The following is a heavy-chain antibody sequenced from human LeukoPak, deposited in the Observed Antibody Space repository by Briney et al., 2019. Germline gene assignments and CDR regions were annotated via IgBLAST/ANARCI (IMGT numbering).Heavy chain of an antibody. CDR3: ARDTARGRYYYYYMDV. CDR2: VYSGGST. CDR1: GFTVSSNY. Sequence: GGSLRLSCAASGFTVSSNYMSWVLQAPGKGLESGSVVYSGGSTYYADSVMGRFTISRDNSKNTLYLQMNSLRAEDTAVYYCARDTARGRYYYYYMDVWGKGTTVTVSS. D-gene: IGHD5-18*01. J-gene: IGHJ6*03. V-gene: IGHV3-53*01.